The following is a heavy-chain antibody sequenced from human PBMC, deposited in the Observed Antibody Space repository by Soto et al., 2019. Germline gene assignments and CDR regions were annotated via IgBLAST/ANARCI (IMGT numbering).Heavy chain of an antibody. CDR1: GFTFSTYT. CDR3: AKDFTPDGYWDFDY. Sequence: QAGGSLRLSCAASGFTFSTYTMNWVRQAPGKGLEWVSGVLPNGGSTHYADSVKGRFTISRDNSKNTLYLQMNNLRAEDTAVYYCAKDFTPDGYWDFDYWGQGTLVTVSS. V-gene: IGHV3-23*01. D-gene: IGHD4-17*01. J-gene: IGHJ4*02. CDR2: VLPNGGST.